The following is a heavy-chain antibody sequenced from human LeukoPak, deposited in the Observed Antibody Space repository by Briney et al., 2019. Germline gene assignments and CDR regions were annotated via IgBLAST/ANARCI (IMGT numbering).Heavy chain of an antibody. CDR2: ISGSGGST. CDR3: AKRADIVVVVAATPEGYFDY. J-gene: IGHJ4*02. Sequence: GGSLRLSCAASGFTFSSYSMNWVRQAPGKGLEWVSAISGSGGSTYYADSVKGRFTISRDNSKNTLYLQMNSLRAEDTAVYYCAKRADIVVVVAATPEGYFDYWGQGTLVTVSS. CDR1: GFTFSSYS. D-gene: IGHD2-15*01. V-gene: IGHV3-23*01.